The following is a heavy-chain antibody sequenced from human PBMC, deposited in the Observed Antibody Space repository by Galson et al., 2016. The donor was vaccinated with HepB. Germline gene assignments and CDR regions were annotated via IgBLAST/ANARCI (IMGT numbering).Heavy chain of an antibody. J-gene: IGHJ3*02. Sequence: SLRLSCAASGFTFSSYAMSWVRQAPGKGLEWVSNISGSGGSTYYADSVKGRFTISRDNSKNILYLQMNSLRGEDTAVYYCAKDVYYDLRSGYRADAFDIWGQGTMVTVSS. D-gene: IGHD3-3*01. CDR1: GFTFSSYA. CDR2: ISGSGGST. CDR3: AKDVYYDLRSGYRADAFDI. V-gene: IGHV3-23*01.